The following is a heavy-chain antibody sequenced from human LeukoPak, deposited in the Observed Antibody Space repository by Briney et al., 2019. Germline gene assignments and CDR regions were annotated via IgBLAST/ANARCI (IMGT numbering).Heavy chain of an antibody. Sequence: PSETLSLTCAVYGGSFSGYYWSWIRQPPGKGLEWIGEINHSGSTNYNPSLKSRVTISVDTSKNQFSLELSSVTAADTAVYYCARGSENIAARYGGVDYWGQGTLVTVSS. CDR3: ARGSENIAARYGGVDY. CDR2: INHSGST. CDR1: GGSFSGYY. J-gene: IGHJ4*02. V-gene: IGHV4-34*01. D-gene: IGHD6-6*01.